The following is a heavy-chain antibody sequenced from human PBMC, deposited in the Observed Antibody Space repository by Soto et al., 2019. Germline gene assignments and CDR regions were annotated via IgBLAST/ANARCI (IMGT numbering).Heavy chain of an antibody. J-gene: IGHJ3*02. D-gene: IGHD6-6*01. V-gene: IGHV3-33*01. CDR3: SRSYSSSSPPDAFDI. CDR2: IWYDGSNK. CDR1: GFTFSSYG. Sequence: GGSLRLSCAASGFTFSSYGMHWVRQAPGKGLEWVAVIWYDGSNKYYADSVKGRFTISRDNSKNTLYLQMNSLRAEDTAVYYCSRSYSSSSPPDAFDIWGQGTMVTVSS.